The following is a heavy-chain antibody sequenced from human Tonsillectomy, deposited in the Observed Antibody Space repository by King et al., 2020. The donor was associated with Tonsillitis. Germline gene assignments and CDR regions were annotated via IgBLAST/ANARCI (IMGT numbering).Heavy chain of an antibody. CDR1: EFTFISFV. Sequence: VQLVESGGGLVQPGGSLKLSCAACEFTFISFVMTLVLTAPGKGLQWVATIRPDGSEKYYAGSGKGRFTVSRDNAKNSLDLQMNGLRSEDTALYYCARDHSYSSFDYWGQGTLVTVSS. CDR2: IRPDGSEK. V-gene: IGHV3-7*04. CDR3: ARDHSYSSFDY. D-gene: IGHD3-22*01. J-gene: IGHJ4*02.